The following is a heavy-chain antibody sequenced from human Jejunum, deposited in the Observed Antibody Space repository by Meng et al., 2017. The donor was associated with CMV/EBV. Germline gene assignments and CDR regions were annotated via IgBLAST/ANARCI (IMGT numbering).Heavy chain of an antibody. CDR1: GGSVNNDD. V-gene: IGHV4-4*07. Sequence: QVTLQAVGPVQVKPSGTLPRPFMVSGGSVNNDDWSWIRTSAGKGLEWIGRFYSSDTYNYHPYLDSRVTMSLDTSKNQFSLNLRSVTAADTATYYCARGPGASTREGFDYWGLGTLVTVSS. J-gene: IGHJ4*02. D-gene: IGHD1-26*01. CDR2: FYSSDTY. CDR3: ARGPGASTREGFDY.